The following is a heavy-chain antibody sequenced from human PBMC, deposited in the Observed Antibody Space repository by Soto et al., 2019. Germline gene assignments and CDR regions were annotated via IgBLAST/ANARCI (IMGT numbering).Heavy chain of an antibody. V-gene: IGHV3-48*02. D-gene: IGHD6-19*01. CDR2: VNAAANDI. CDR1: GFTFSIFS. Sequence: EVQLVESGGGLVQPGGSLRLSWAASGFTFSIFSMSWVRQAPGKGLEWISYVNAAANDIYYTDSVRGRFTISRDNAKNSLYLQMNSLRDDDTAVYYCVRDRMWEQWLGPHDAFEIWGQGTMVTVS. J-gene: IGHJ3*02. CDR3: VRDRMWEQWLGPHDAFEI.